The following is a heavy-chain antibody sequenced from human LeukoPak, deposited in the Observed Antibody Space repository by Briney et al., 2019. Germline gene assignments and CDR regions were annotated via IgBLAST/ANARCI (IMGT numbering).Heavy chain of an antibody. V-gene: IGHV3-30*04. J-gene: IGHJ4*02. Sequence: GGSLRLSCAASGFTFSSYAVHWVRQAPGKGLEWVAVISYDGSNKYYADSVKGRFTISRDNSKNTLYLQMNSLRAEDTAVYYCARGGELLDYFDYWGQGTLVTVSS. CDR2: ISYDGSNK. D-gene: IGHD1-26*01. CDR1: GFTFSSYA. CDR3: ARGGELLDYFDY.